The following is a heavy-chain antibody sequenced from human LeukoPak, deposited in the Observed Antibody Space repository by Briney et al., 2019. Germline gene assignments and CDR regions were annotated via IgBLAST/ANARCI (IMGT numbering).Heavy chain of an antibody. CDR2: MHHSGST. Sequence: SETLSLTCTVSNYSISSGYYWGWFRQPPGKGLEWIVSMHHSGSTYQTPSLKSRVTMPVDTSKNQFSLRLSSVTAADTAVYYCARDISARYDFWGQGALVTVSS. CDR3: ARDISARYDF. D-gene: IGHD1-14*01. V-gene: IGHV4-38-2*02. CDR1: NYSISSGYY. J-gene: IGHJ4*02.